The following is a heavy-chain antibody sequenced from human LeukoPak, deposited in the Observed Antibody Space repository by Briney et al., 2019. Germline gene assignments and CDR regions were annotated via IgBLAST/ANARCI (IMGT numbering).Heavy chain of an antibody. J-gene: IGHJ5*02. V-gene: IGHV1-2*02. CDR3: ASEIAVAETGDWFDP. CDR1: GYTFTGYY. Sequence: ASVKVSCKASGYTFTGYYMLWVRQAPGQGLEWMGWINPNSGGTNYAQKFQGRVTMTRDTSISTAYMELSRLRSDDTAVYYCASEIAVAETGDWFDPWGQGTLVTVSS. CDR2: INPNSGGT. D-gene: IGHD6-19*01.